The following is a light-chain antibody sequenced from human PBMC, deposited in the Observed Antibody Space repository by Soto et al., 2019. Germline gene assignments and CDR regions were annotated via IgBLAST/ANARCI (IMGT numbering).Light chain of an antibody. CDR2: EGS. CDR1: SSDVGSYNL. J-gene: IGLJ2*01. Sequence: QSVLTQPASVSGSPGQSITISCTGTSSDVGSYNLVSWYQQHPGKAPKLMINEGSKRPSGVSNRFSGSKSGNTASLTISGLQAEDEADYYCCSYAAYVVFGGGTKVTVL. CDR3: CSYAAYVV. V-gene: IGLV2-23*01.